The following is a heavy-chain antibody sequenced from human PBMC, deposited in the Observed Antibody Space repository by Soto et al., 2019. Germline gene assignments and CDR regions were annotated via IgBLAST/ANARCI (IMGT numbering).Heavy chain of an antibody. V-gene: IGHV5-51*01. CDR3: AGGGVRGVITRTRDYYGMDV. CDR2: IYPGDSDT. J-gene: IGHJ6*02. CDR1: GYSFTSYW. D-gene: IGHD3-10*01. Sequence: VESLKISCKGSGYSFTSYWIGWVRQMPGKGLEWMGIIYPGDSDTRYSPSFQGQVTISADKSISTAYLQWSSLKASDTAMYYCAGGGVRGVITRTRDYYGMDVWGQGTTVTVS.